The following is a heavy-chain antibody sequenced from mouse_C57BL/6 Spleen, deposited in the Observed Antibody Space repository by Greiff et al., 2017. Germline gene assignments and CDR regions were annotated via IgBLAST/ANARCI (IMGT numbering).Heavy chain of an antibody. D-gene: IGHD2-4*01. CDR2: IDPETGGT. CDR3: TRGGLLRHFDY. Sequence: QVHVKQPGAELVRPGASVTLSCKASGYTFTDYEMHWVKQTPVHGLEWIGAIDPETGGTAYNQKFKGKAILTADKSSSTAYMELRSLTSEDSAVYYCTRGGLLRHFDYWGQGTTLTVSS. CDR1: GYTFTDYE. V-gene: IGHV1-15*01. J-gene: IGHJ2*01.